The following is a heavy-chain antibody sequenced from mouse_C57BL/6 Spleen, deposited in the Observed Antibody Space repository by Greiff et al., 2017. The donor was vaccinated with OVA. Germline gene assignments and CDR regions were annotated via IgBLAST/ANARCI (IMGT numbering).Heavy chain of an antibody. Sequence: QVHVKQSGAELVKPGASVKISCKASGYAFSSYWMNWVKQRPGKGLEWIGQIYPGDGDTNYNGKFKGKATLTADKSSSTAYMQLSSLTSEDSAVYFCAREGLGRGYFDYWGQGTTLTVSS. J-gene: IGHJ2*01. CDR3: AREGLGRGYFDY. D-gene: IGHD4-1*01. CDR1: GYAFSSYW. CDR2: IYPGDGDT. V-gene: IGHV1-80*01.